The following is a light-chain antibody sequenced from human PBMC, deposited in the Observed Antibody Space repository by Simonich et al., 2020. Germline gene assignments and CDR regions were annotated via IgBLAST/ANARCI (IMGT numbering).Light chain of an antibody. CDR1: QSVLYSSNNKNY. V-gene: IGKV4-1*01. Sequence: DIVMTQSPDSLAVSLCERATINCNSKQSVLYSSNNKNYLAWYQQKPGQPPKLLIYWASTRESGVPDRFSGSGSGTDFTLTISSLQAEDVAVYYCQQYYSTPTFGQGTKLEIK. J-gene: IGKJ2*01. CDR2: WAS. CDR3: QQYYSTPT.